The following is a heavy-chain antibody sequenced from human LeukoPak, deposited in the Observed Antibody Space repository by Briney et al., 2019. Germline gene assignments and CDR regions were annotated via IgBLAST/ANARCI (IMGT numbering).Heavy chain of an antibody. J-gene: IGHJ6*03. CDR1: GFTFSSYS. CDR2: ISSSSNYI. V-gene: IGHV3-21*01. Sequence: GGSLRLSCAASGFTFSSYSMNWVRQAPGKGLEWVSSISSSSNYIYYADSVRGRFTISRDNAKNSLSLQMNSLRAEDTAVYYCARDRLLEDRDYNYYYYMDVWGIGTTVTASS. CDR3: ARDRLLEDRDYNYYYYMDV. D-gene: IGHD1-1*01.